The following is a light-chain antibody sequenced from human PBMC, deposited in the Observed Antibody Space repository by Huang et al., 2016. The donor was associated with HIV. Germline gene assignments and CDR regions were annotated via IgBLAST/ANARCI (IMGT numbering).Light chain of an antibody. CDR2: GES. CDR1: RNVRSNY. J-gene: IGKJ2*01. CDR3: QQYGSLPYT. Sequence: DIVLTPSPDPLSLSPGERAPLSCRASRNVRSNYLAWYQQKPGQAPRRLMYGESSRATGIPDRFRCSGSGTDFTLTIRRLAPEDLAVYYCQQYGSLPYTFGQGTQLEI. V-gene: IGKV3-20*01.